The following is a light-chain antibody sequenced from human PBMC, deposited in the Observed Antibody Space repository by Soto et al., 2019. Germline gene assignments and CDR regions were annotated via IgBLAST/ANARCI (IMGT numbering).Light chain of an antibody. CDR2: AAS. Sequence: DIQMTQSSSSLSASVRDRVTITCRASPSISSYLNWYQQKPGKAPKLLIYAASSLQSGVPSRFSGSGSGTDFTLTISSLQPEDFATYYCQQSYSTPRTFGQGTKVEIK. CDR3: QQSYSTPRT. CDR1: PSISSY. V-gene: IGKV1-39*01. J-gene: IGKJ1*01.